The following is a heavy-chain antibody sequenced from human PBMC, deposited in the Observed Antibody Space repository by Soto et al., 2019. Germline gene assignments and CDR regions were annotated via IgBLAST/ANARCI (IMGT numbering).Heavy chain of an antibody. V-gene: IGHV1-69*06. Sequence: ASVKVSCKASGGTLSSDFISWVRQAPGQGLEWVVGTIARFGSANFAQKFQGRVTITADRYTSKVDMELSSLTSEDTATYYCARDQDSDNYVYAGSQEPYGLDVWAQGTTVNVSS. CDR2: TIARFGSA. CDR1: GGTLSSDF. J-gene: IGHJ6*02. D-gene: IGHD3-16*01. CDR3: ARDQDSDNYVYAGSQEPYGLDV.